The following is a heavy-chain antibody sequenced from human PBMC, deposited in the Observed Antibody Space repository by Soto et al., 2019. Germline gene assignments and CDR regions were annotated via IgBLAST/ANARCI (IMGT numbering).Heavy chain of an antibody. CDR1: GDSFSRNSAA. CDR2: TYYRSKWYN. Sequence: SQTLSITFAISGDSFSRNSAAWNWIRQSPSRGLEWLGRTYYRSKWYNDYAVSVKSRITINPDTSKNQFSLQLNSVTPEDTAVYYCARQHGDYGYYYYGMDVWGQGTTVTVSS. CDR3: ARQHGDYGYYYYGMDV. V-gene: IGHV6-1*01. D-gene: IGHD4-17*01. J-gene: IGHJ6*02.